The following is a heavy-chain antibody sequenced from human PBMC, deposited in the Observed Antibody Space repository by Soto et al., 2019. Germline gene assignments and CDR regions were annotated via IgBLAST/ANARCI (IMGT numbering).Heavy chain of an antibody. CDR1: GFTFSSYD. CDR2: IGTAGDT. Sequence: GGSLRLSCAASGFTFSSYDMHWVRQATGKGLEWVSAIGTAGDTYYPGSVKGRFTISRENAKNSLYLQMNSLRAEDTAVYYCARDRGIAVSNRGYYYYGMDVWGQGTTVTVSS. V-gene: IGHV3-13*01. J-gene: IGHJ6*02. CDR3: ARDRGIAVSNRGYYYYGMDV. D-gene: IGHD2-15*01.